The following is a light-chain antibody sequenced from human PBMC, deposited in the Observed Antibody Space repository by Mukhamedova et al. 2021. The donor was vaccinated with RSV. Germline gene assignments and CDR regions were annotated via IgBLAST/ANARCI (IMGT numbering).Light chain of an antibody. CDR1: DVGGYNY. J-gene: IGLJ3*02. V-gene: IGLV2-11*01. CDR2: EVS. Sequence: DVGGYNYVSWYQQHPGKAPKLMIYEVSKRPSGVPDRFSGSKSGNTASLTISGLQAEDEADYYCCSYAGSYTFWVFGGGTKLTVL. CDR3: CSYAGSYTFWV.